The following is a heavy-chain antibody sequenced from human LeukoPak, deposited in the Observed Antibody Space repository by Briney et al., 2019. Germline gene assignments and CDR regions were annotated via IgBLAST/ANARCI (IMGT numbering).Heavy chain of an antibody. CDR2: INSDGSDI. CDR3: ARDPGSDQRDWYFDL. Sequence: PGGSLRLSCAASAFTFSSNWMHWVRQAQGKGLVWLSRINSDGSDIGSADSVGGRFTISRDNAKNTVYLQMNRLRAEDSAVYYCARDPGSDQRDWYFDLWGRGTLVTVSP. CDR1: AFTFSSNW. D-gene: IGHD6-25*01. V-gene: IGHV3-74*01. J-gene: IGHJ2*01.